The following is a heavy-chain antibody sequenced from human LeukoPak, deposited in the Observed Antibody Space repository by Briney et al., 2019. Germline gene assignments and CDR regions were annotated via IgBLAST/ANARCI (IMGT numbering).Heavy chain of an antibody. CDR2: INPSGGST. J-gene: IGHJ4*02. CDR3: ARESFPDTSTNSPQRPARFDY. D-gene: IGHD2-8*01. CDR1: GYTFTSYY. Sequence: GASVKVSCKASGYTFTSYYMHWVRQAPGQGLEWMGIINPSGGSTSYAQKFQGRVTMTRDTSTSTVYMELSGLRSEDTAVYYCARESFPDTSTNSPQRPARFDYWGQGTLVTVSS. V-gene: IGHV1-46*01.